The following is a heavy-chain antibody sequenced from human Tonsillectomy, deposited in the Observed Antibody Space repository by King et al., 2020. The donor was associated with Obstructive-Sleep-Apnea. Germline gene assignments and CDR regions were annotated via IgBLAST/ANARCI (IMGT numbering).Heavy chain of an antibody. V-gene: IGHV3-49*03. D-gene: IGHD3-10*01. CDR1: GFTFGDYA. CDR2: VSSKPFGGTT. CDR3: SRDGSYGSGSLTNWFDP. J-gene: IGHJ5*02. Sequence: QLVQSGGGLVQPGRSLRLSCTGSGFTFGDYAMTWFLQAPGKGLEWVGFVSSKPFGGTTDYAASVKGRFAISRDDSKNIAYLQMDSLKTEDTGLYFCSRDGSYGSGSLTNWFDPWGQGTLVTVS.